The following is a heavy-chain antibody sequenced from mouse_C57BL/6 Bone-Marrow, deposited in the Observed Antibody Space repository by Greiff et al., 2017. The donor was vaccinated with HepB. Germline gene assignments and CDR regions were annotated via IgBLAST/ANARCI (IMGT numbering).Heavy chain of an antibody. CDR3: ARWIYYYGSSYGLYYFDY. D-gene: IGHD1-1*01. CDR2: IDPNSGGT. V-gene: IGHV1-72*01. CDR1: GYTFTSYW. Sequence: QVQLQQPGAELVKPGASVKLSCKATGYTFTSYWMHWVKQRPGRGLGWIGRIDPNSGGTKYNETFKSKATLTVGKPSSTAYMQLSSLTSEDSAVNSGARWIYYYGSSYGLYYFDYWGQGTTLTVSS. J-gene: IGHJ2*01.